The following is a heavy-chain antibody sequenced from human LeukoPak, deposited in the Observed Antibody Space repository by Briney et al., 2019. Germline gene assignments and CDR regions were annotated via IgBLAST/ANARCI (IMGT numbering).Heavy chain of an antibody. Sequence: GGSLRLSCAASGFTFSDYYMSWIRQAPGKGLEWVSYISSSGSAIYYADSVKGRFTISRDNAKNSLYLQMNSLRAEDTAVYYCARPGRWLQLGYFQHWGQGTLVTVSS. CDR3: ARPGRWLQLGYFQH. CDR2: ISSSGSAI. CDR1: GFTFSDYY. D-gene: IGHD5-24*01. V-gene: IGHV3-11*01. J-gene: IGHJ1*01.